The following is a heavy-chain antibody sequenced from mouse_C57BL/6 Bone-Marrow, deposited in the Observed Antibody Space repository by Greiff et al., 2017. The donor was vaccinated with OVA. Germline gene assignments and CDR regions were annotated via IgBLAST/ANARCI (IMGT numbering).Heavy chain of an antibody. D-gene: IGHD1-1*01. V-gene: IGHV1-64*01. CDR1: GYTFTSYW. CDR3: ARRRGGILRSCYFDD. Sequence: QVQLQQPGAELVKPGASVKLSCKASGYTFTSYWMHWVKQRPGQGLEWIGVIHPNSGSTNYNEKFKSKATLTVDKSSSTAYMKLSSLTSENSAVYSGARRRGGILRSCYFDDWGTGTTVTVSS. J-gene: IGHJ1*03. CDR2: IHPNSGST.